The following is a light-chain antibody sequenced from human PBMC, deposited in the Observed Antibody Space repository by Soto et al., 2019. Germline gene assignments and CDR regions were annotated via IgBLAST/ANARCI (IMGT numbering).Light chain of an antibody. J-gene: IGKJ4*01. V-gene: IGKV3D-20*02. CDR1: QSLSSNY. CDR2: GAS. Sequence: EIVLTQSPGTLSLSPGERATLSCRASQSLSSNYLAWYQQKPGQALRLLIYGASSRATAIPDRFSGSGSGTDFTLTISSLEPEDFAVYYCQQRSNWITFGGGTKVEIK. CDR3: QQRSNWIT.